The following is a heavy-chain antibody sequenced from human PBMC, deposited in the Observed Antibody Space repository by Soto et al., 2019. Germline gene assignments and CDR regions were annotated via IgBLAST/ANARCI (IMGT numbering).Heavy chain of an antibody. D-gene: IGHD1-26*01. CDR2: ASAYNRNT. CDR3: ARERHWEPLIY. Sequence: QVRLVQSGTEVKTPGASVKVSCKASGYTFRHYAITWLRLAPGQGLEWMRWASAYNRNTNYAQKFEDRVTMTTDTSSSTAYMELRSLRSDDTAVYYCARERHWEPLIYWGQGTLLSVSP. V-gene: IGHV1-18*01. J-gene: IGHJ4*02. CDR1: GYTFRHYA.